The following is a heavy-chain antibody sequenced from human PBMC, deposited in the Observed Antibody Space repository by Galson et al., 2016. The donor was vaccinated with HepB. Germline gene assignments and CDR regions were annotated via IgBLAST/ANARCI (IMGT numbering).Heavy chain of an antibody. D-gene: IGHD3-22*01. J-gene: IGHJ6*02. CDR3: ARAMRYYDSSGYPSVCMDV. CDR2: INAGNGKT. CDR1: GYTFRNYA. Sequence: SVKVSCKASGYTFRNYAMHWVRQAPGQRLEWMAWINAGNGKTKSSERFQGRVTITRDTSASTAYMELISLRSEDTAGYYCARAMRYYDSSGYPSVCMDVWGQGTTVTVSS. V-gene: IGHV1-3*01.